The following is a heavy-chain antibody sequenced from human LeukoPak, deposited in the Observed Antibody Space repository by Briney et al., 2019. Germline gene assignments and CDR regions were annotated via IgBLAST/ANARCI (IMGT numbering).Heavy chain of an antibody. CDR3: TRDQAYSSGWYGYYYYYMDV. J-gene: IGHJ6*03. V-gene: IGHV3-49*03. CDR1: GFTFGDYA. Sequence: GGSLRLSCTASGFTFGDYAMSWFRQAPGKGLEWVGFIRSKAYGGTTEYAASVKGRFTISRDDSKSIAYLQMNSLKTEDTAVYYCTRDQAYSSGWYGYYYYYMDVWGKGTTVTVSS. CDR2: IRSKAYGGTT. D-gene: IGHD6-19*01.